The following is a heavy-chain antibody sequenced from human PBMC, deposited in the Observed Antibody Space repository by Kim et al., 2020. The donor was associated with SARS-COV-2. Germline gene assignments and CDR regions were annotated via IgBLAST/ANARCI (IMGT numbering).Heavy chain of an antibody. Sequence: SETLSLTCTVSGGSISSYYWSWIRQPPGKGLEWIGYIYYSGSTNYNPSLKSRVTISVDTSKNQFSLKLSSVTAADTAMYYCARSEGWTVTPPQYFQHWGQGTLVTVSS. CDR3: ARSEGWTVTPPQYFQH. J-gene: IGHJ1*01. D-gene: IGHD4-17*01. CDR2: IYYSGST. V-gene: IGHV4-59*08. CDR1: GGSISSYY.